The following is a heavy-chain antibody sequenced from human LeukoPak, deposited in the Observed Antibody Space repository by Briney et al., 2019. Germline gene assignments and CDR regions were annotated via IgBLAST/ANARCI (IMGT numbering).Heavy chain of an antibody. CDR2: ISSSNSYI. D-gene: IGHD2-8*01. J-gene: IGHJ4*02. CDR1: GFTFSSYS. V-gene: IGHV3-21*01. Sequence: GGSLRLSGAASGFTFSSYSMHWVRQAPGKGLEWVSSISSSNSYIYYADSVKGRFTISRDNAKNSLYLQMNSLRVEDTAVYYCARDQAPYCTNGICYERQAYYFDYWGQGTLVTVSS. CDR3: ARDQAPYCTNGICYERQAYYFDY.